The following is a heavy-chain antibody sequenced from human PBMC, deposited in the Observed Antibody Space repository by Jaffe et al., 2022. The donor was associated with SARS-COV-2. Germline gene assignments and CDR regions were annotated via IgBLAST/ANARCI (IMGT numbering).Heavy chain of an antibody. CDR2: ISGSGGST. D-gene: IGHD6-13*01. V-gene: IGHV3-23*01. Sequence: EVQLLESGGGLVQPGGSLRLSCAASGFTFSSYAMSWVRQAPGKGLEWVSAISGSGGSTYYADSVKGRFTISRDNSKNTLYLQMNSLRAEDTAVYYCAKGALAGTRYYYYYGMDVWGQGTTVTVSS. CDR3: AKGALAGTRYYYYYGMDV. J-gene: IGHJ6*02. CDR1: GFTFSSYA.